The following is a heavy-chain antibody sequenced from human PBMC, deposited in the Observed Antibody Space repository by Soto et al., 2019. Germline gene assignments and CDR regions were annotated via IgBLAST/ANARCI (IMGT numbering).Heavy chain of an antibody. J-gene: IGHJ1*01. Sequence: SVKVSCKASRFTFTSSAVQWVRPARGQRLEWIGWIVVGSGNTNDAQKFQERVTITRDMSTSTAYMELSSPRSEDTAVYYCAVPSSGWLTRYFQHWG. CDR3: AVPSSGWLTRYFQH. CDR1: RFTFTSSA. V-gene: IGHV1-58*01. D-gene: IGHD6-19*01. CDR2: IVVGSGNT.